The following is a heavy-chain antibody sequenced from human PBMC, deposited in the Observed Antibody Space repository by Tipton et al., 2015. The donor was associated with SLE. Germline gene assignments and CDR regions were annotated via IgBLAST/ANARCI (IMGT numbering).Heavy chain of an antibody. CDR1: GGSISSHY. Sequence: TLSLTCTVSGGSISSHYWSWIRQPPGKGLEWIGYIYNSGSTNYNPSLKSRVTISVDTSKNQFSLKLSSVTAADTAVYYCARMSSGWSVGAFDIWGQGTLVTVSS. V-gene: IGHV4-59*11. J-gene: IGHJ4*02. CDR3: ARMSSGWSVGAFDI. D-gene: IGHD6-13*01. CDR2: IYNSGST.